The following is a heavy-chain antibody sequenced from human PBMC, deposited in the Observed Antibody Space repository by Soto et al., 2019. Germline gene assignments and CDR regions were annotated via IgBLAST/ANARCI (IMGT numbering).Heavy chain of an antibody. CDR3: ARGLTGIAAAGSQRVFRYFDY. CDR1: GFTFSSYS. V-gene: IGHV3-21*01. D-gene: IGHD6-13*01. Sequence: EVQLVESGGGLVKPGGSLRLSCAASGFTFSSYSMNWVRQAPGKGLEWVSSISSSSSYIYYADSVKGRFTIYRDNAKNSLYLQMNSLRAEDTAVYYCARGLTGIAAAGSQRVFRYFDYWGQGTLVTVSS. CDR2: ISSSSSYI. J-gene: IGHJ4*02.